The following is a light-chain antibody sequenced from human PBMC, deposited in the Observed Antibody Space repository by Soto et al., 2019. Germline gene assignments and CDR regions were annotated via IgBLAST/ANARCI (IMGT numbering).Light chain of an antibody. Sequence: DIQMTQSPSTLSASVGDTVTITWRASQSISNWLAWYQQKPGQAPKLLIHKASTLESGVPSRFSGSGSGTEFTLTISSLQPDDFATFYCQQYDRFTYTFGQGTKLEIK. J-gene: IGKJ2*01. CDR1: QSISNW. CDR2: KAS. V-gene: IGKV1-5*03. CDR3: QQYDRFTYT.